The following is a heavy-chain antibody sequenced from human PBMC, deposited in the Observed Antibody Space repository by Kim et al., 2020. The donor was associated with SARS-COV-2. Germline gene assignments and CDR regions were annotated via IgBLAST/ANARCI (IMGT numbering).Heavy chain of an antibody. V-gene: IGHV4-59*08. J-gene: IGHJ4*02. CDR1: GISISSHY. CDR3: AGTSRGDKFDY. D-gene: IGHD3-10*01. Sequence: SETLSLTCSVSGISISSHYWSLIRQPPGKGLEWIGYIYYTGSANYNPSLRSRVTISVDTSKNQFSLKLSSVTAADTAVYYCAGTSRGDKFDYWGRGALVTVSS. CDR2: IYYTGSA.